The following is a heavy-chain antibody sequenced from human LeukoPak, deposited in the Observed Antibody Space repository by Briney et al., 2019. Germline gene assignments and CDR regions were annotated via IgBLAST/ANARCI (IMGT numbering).Heavy chain of an antibody. D-gene: IGHD3-10*01. CDR3: ARVQVRGESAFDI. CDR1: GGSISSGDYY. Sequence: SETLSLTCTVSGGSISSGDYYWSWIRQPPGKGLEWIGYIYYSGSTYYNPSLKSRVTISVDTSKNQFSLKLSSVTAADTAVYYCARVQVRGESAFDICGQGTMVTVSS. CDR2: IYYSGST. V-gene: IGHV4-30-4*01. J-gene: IGHJ3*02.